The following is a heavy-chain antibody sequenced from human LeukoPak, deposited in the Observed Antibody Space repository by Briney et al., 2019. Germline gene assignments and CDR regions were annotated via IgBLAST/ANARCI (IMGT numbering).Heavy chain of an antibody. CDR3: ARGGNGYTGRPPQPFDY. CDR2: IIPIFGTA. Sequence: SVTVSCTASGGTFSSYAISWVRQAPGQGLEWMGGIIPIFGTANYAQKFQGRVTITADESTSTAYMELSSLRSEDTAVYYCARGGNGYTGRPPQPFDYWGQGALVTVSS. V-gene: IGHV1-69*13. CDR1: GGTFSSYA. D-gene: IGHD5-24*01. J-gene: IGHJ4*02.